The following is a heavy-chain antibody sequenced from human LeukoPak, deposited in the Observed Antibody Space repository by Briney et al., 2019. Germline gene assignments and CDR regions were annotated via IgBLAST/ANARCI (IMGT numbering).Heavy chain of an antibody. D-gene: IGHD3-16*02. Sequence: PSETLSLTCGVYGASFSDSYWSWIRQPPGKGLEWIGDMNPSGDANYNPSLQSRVTMSVDTSKNQFSLRLSSVTAADTAVYYCARGHDYVWGSYRYSPYYFDYWGQGTLVTVSS. CDR3: ARGHDYVWGSYRYSPYYFDY. J-gene: IGHJ4*02. V-gene: IGHV4-34*01. CDR1: GASFSDSY. CDR2: MNPSGDA.